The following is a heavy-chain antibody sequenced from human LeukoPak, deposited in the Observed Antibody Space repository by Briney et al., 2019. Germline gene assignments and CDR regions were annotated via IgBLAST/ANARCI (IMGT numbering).Heavy chain of an antibody. CDR3: ASLGQIYDFLTGSHPYLFDP. D-gene: IGHD3-9*01. Sequence: NSSETLSLTCTVSGGSISSSNWWSWVRQPPGKGLEWIGEIYHSGSTNYNPSLKSRVTISVDKSKNQFSLKLSSVTAADTAVYYCASLGQIYDFLTGSHPYLFDPWGQGTLVTVSS. J-gene: IGHJ5*02. V-gene: IGHV4-4*02. CDR1: GGSISSSNW. CDR2: IYHSGST.